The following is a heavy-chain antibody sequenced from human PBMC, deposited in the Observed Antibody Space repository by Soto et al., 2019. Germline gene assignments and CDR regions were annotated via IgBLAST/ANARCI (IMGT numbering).Heavy chain of an antibody. D-gene: IGHD1-1*01. CDR3: ARFSGGFSTTFDY. Sequence: SETLSLTCAVYGGSCSGYYWSWIRQPPGKGLEWIGEINYSGSTNYSPSLTSRVTMSVDTSKNQFSLELSSVTAADTAVYFCARFSGGFSTTFDYWGHGILVTVSS. CDR2: INYSGST. CDR1: GGSCSGYY. V-gene: IGHV4-34*01. J-gene: IGHJ4*01.